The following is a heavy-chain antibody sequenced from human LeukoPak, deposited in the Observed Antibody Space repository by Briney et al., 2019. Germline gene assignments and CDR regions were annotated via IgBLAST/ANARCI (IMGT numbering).Heavy chain of an antibody. J-gene: IGHJ6*02. Sequence: GGSMRLSCVASGFTFSSYWMHWVRQDPRKGLVWVSRINGDGRNINYADSVRGRFTISRDNAKNTLYLQMNTLRVEDTAVYYCARDSLDYYDSSGYGVYYYYGMDVWGQGTTVTVSS. CDR3: ARDSLDYYDSSGYGVYYYYGMDV. CDR1: GFTFSSYW. V-gene: IGHV3-74*01. CDR2: INGDGRNI. D-gene: IGHD3-22*01.